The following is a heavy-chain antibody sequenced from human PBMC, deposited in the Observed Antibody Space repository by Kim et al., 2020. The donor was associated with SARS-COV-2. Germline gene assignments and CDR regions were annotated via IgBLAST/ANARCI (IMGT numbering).Heavy chain of an antibody. D-gene: IGHD3-16*01. Sequence: SETLSLTCAVYGGSFSGYYWSWIRQPPGKGLEWIGEINHSGSTNYNPSLKSRVTISVDTSKNQFSLKLSSVTAADTAVYYCARGDTLRFSWFDPWGQGTL. CDR2: INHSGST. CDR1: GGSFSGYY. CDR3: ARGDTLRFSWFDP. J-gene: IGHJ5*02. V-gene: IGHV4-34*01.